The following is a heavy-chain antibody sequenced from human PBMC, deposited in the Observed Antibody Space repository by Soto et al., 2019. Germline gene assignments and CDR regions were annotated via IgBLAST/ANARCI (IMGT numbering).Heavy chain of an antibody. CDR1: GFTFSSYE. D-gene: IGHD6-13*01. V-gene: IGHV3-48*03. CDR2: ISSSGSTI. Sequence: GGSLRLSCAASGFTFSSYEMNWVRQAPGKGLEWVSYISSSGSTIYYADSVKGRFTISRDNAKNSLYLQMNSLRAEDTAVYYCARDPGSWSLEYYYGMDVWGQGTTVTVSS. CDR3: ARDPGSWSLEYYYGMDV. J-gene: IGHJ6*02.